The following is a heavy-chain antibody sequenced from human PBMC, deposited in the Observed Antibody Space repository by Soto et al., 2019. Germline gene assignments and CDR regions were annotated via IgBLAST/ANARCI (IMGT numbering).Heavy chain of an antibody. CDR3: ARYYDFWSGCYFADY. J-gene: IGHJ4*02. Sequence: GGSLRLSCAASGFNFSSYGMNWVRQAPGKGLEWVSFISSSSTYIYYADSLKGRFTISRDNAKNSLYLQMDSLRAEDTALYYCARYYDFWSGCYFADYWGQGTLVTVSS. CDR1: GFNFSSYG. V-gene: IGHV3-21*03. D-gene: IGHD3-3*01. CDR2: ISSSSTYI.